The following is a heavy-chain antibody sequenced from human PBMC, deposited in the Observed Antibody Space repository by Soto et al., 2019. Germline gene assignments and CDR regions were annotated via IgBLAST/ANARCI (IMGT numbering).Heavy chain of an antibody. V-gene: IGHV3-33*01. CDR1: GFTFSTFG. J-gene: IGHJ4*02. CDR2: IWFDGSNK. Sequence: QVKLVESGGGVVQPGRSLRLSCAASGFTFSTFGMHWVRQAPGKGLEWVALIWFDGSNKNYAESVKGRFTISRDNSKNTLYLQMNSLRAEDTAVYYCARDRGAGYFDYWGQGTLVTVSS. CDR3: ARDRGAGYFDY.